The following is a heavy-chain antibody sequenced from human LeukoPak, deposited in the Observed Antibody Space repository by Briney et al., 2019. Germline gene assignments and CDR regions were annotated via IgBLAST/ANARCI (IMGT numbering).Heavy chain of an antibody. CDR1: GGSFSGYY. D-gene: IGHD3-10*01. J-gene: IGHJ6*03. Sequence: SETLSLTCAVYGGSFSGYYWSWIRQPPGKGLEWIGEINHSGSTSYNPSLKSRVTISVDTSKNQFSLKLSSVTAADTAVYYCARGHTAMVRGVLGYYYMDVWGKGTTVTVSS. V-gene: IGHV4-34*01. CDR3: ARGHTAMVRGVLGYYYMDV. CDR2: INHSGST.